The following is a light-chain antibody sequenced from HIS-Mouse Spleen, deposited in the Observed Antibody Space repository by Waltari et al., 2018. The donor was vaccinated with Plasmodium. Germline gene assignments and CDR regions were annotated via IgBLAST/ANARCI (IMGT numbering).Light chain of an antibody. V-gene: IGLV3-10*01. CDR2: EDS. CDR3: YSTDSSGNHRV. CDR1: ALPKKY. Sequence: SYELTQPPSVSVSPGQTARITCAGDALPKKYAYRYQQKSGQAPVLVIYEDSTRPSGIPERFSGSSSGTMATLTISGAQVEDEADYYCYSTDSSGNHRVFGGGTKLTVL. J-gene: IGLJ3*02.